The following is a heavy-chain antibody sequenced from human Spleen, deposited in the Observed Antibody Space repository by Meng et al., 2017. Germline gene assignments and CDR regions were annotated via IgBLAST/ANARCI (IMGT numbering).Heavy chain of an antibody. CDR1: GGSISSNGYY. Sequence: QLQLQDSGPGLVKPPETLSLTCTVPGGSISSNGYYWDWVRQPPGKGLEWIGAIYHSGSTSYNPSLQSRVTMFVDTSKNQFSLMLTSVTATDTAVYYCARRRGGSGRDCWGQGTLVTVSS. CDR3: ARRRGGSGRDC. V-gene: IGHV4-39*01. D-gene: IGHD3-10*01. J-gene: IGHJ4*02. CDR2: IYHSGST.